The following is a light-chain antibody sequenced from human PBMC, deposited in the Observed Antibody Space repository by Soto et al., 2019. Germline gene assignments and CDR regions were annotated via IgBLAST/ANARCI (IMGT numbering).Light chain of an antibody. Sequence: EIVLTQSPDTLSLSPGERATLSCRASQSVSSDYLVWYQQKPGQAPRLLIYGASWRATGIPDRFSGSGSGTDFILTISRLEPEDFAVYYCQHYDNSPPSVTFGPGTKVDIK. CDR2: GAS. CDR1: QSVSSDY. CDR3: QHYDNSPPSVT. V-gene: IGKV3-20*01. J-gene: IGKJ3*01.